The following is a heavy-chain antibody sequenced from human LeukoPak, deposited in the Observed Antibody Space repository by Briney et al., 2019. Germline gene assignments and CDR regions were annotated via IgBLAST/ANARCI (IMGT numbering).Heavy chain of an antibody. Sequence: PSETLSLTCTVSGGSFSSTSFYWGWVRQPPGKWLEWVGSIYYSGSTYYNPSLKGRVTISVDTSKIQFSLKLSSVTAADTAVYYCGHQFIPDYGSASSFDYWGQGTLVTVSS. V-gene: IGHV4-39*01. CDR1: GGSFSSTSFY. CDR2: IYYSGST. D-gene: IGHD3-10*01. J-gene: IGHJ4*02. CDR3: GHQFIPDYGSASSFDY.